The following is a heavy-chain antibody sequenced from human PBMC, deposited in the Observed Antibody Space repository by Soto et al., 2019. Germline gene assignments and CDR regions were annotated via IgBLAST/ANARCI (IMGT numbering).Heavy chain of an antibody. V-gene: IGHV4-34*01. CDR1: GGSFSGYY. CDR2: INHSGST. CDR3: ARGYYDFWSGYYRSGERWFDP. D-gene: IGHD3-3*01. J-gene: IGHJ5*02. Sequence: QVQLQQWGAGLLKPSETLSLTCAVYGGSFSGYYWSWIRQPPGKGLEWIGEINHSGSTNYNPSLKSRVTISVDTSKNQFSLKLSSVPAADTAVYYCARGYYDFWSGYYRSGERWFDPWGQGTLVTVSS.